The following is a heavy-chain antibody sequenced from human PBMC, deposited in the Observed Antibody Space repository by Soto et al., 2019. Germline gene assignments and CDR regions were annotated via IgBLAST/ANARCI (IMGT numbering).Heavy chain of an antibody. Sequence: QVQLVESGGGVVQPGRSLRLSCAAPGFTFSNYIMHWVRQAPGKGLEWVAMILHDGNNKYYADSVKGRFTISRDNSKNTLYLQMNSLRTEDTAIYYCARDDEDGSYCDLGYWGQGTLVTVSS. CDR2: ILHDGNNK. J-gene: IGHJ4*02. CDR3: ARDDEDGSYCDLGY. CDR1: GFTFSNYI. V-gene: IGHV3-30-3*01. D-gene: IGHD3-10*01.